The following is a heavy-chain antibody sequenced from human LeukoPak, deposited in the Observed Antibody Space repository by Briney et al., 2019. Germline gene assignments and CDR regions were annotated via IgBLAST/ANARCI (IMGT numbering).Heavy chain of an antibody. CDR1: GFTFSSYS. D-gene: IGHD3-22*01. CDR3: ARDAYYYDSSGYPYFDY. V-gene: IGHV3-21*01. CDR2: ISSSSSYI. Sequence: PGGSLRLSCAASGFTFSSYSMNWVRHAPGKGLEWVSSISSSSSYIYYADSVKGRFTISRDNAKNSLYLQMNSLRAEDTAVYYCARDAYYYDSSGYPYFDYWGQGTLVTVSS. J-gene: IGHJ4*02.